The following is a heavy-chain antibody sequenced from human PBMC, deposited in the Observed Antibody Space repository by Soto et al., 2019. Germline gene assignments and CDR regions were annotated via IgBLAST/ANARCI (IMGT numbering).Heavy chain of an antibody. D-gene: IGHD5-18*01. CDR3: VKERYAQLWLEDYGMDV. V-gene: IGHV3-30*18. CDR2: ISYDGTDK. CDR1: GFTFSSYG. Sequence: PGGSLRLSCAASGFTFSSYGIHWVRQAPGKGLEWVAHISYDGTDKYYADSVKGRFTISRDNSKNTLYLQMSSLGPEDTAVYYCVKERYAQLWLEDYGMDVWGQGTTVTVSS. J-gene: IGHJ6*02.